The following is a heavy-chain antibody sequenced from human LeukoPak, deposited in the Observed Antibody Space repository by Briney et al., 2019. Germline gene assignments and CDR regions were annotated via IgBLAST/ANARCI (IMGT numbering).Heavy chain of an antibody. CDR2: IKQDGSEK. D-gene: IGHD3-9*01. Sequence: GGSLRLSCAASGFTFSDYYMSWIRQAPGKGLEWVANIKQDGSEKYYVDSVKGRFTISRDNAKNSVYLQMNSLRAEDTAVYYCAKEEDYDILTGYYIRYGMDVWGQGTTVTVSS. V-gene: IGHV3-7*03. J-gene: IGHJ6*02. CDR3: AKEEDYDILTGYYIRYGMDV. CDR1: GFTFSDYY.